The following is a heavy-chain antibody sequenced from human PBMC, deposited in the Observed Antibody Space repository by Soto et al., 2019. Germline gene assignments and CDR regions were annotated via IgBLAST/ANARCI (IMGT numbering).Heavy chain of an antibody. Sequence: QLQLQESGPGLVKPSETLSLTCTVSGGSISSSSYYWGWIRQPPGKGLEWIGSIYYSGSTYYNPSLKSRVTISVDTSKNQFSLKLSSVTAADTAVYYCARGKAYYDFWSGWGYWGQGTLVTVSS. CDR2: IYYSGST. CDR1: GGSISSSSYY. J-gene: IGHJ4*02. CDR3: ARGKAYYDFWSGWGY. V-gene: IGHV4-39*01. D-gene: IGHD3-3*01.